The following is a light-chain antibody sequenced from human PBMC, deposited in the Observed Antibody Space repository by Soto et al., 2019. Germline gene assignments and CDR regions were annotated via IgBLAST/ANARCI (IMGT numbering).Light chain of an antibody. CDR3: ASWDGSLSGWM. V-gene: IGLV1-47*02. CDR1: SSNIGNNY. Sequence: QSVLTQPPSASGTPGQRVTISCSGSSSNIGNNYVHWYQQFTGKAPKLLIDGSNQGPSGVPDRFSGFKSGTSASLAISGLRSEDAADYYCASWDGSLSGWMFGGGTKLTVL. CDR2: GSN. J-gene: IGLJ3*02.